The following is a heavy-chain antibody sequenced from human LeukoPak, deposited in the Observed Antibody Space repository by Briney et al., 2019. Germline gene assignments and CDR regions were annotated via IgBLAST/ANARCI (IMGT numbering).Heavy chain of an antibody. V-gene: IGHV1-69*13. Sequence: GASVKVSCKASGGTFSSYAISWVRQAPGQGLEWMGGIIPIFGTANYAQKFQGRVTITADESTSTAYMELSSLRSEDTAVYYCARDSPSGGAFDYWGQGTLVTVSS. CDR2: IIPIFGTA. J-gene: IGHJ4*02. CDR3: ARDSPSGGAFDY. D-gene: IGHD3-16*01. CDR1: GGTFSSYA.